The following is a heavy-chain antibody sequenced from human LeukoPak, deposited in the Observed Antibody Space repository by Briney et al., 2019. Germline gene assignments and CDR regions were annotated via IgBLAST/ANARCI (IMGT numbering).Heavy chain of an antibody. V-gene: IGHV3-9*03. CDR2: ISWNSGSI. Sequence: PGGSLRLSCAAPGFTFDDYAMHSVRQAPGKGLEWVTGISWNSGSIVYADSVKGRFTISRDNAKNSLYLQMNSPRAEDMALYYCAKGYCSSTSCYPNAFDIWGQGTMVTVSS. J-gene: IGHJ3*02. CDR1: GFTFDDYA. CDR3: AKGYCSSTSCYPNAFDI. D-gene: IGHD2-2*01.